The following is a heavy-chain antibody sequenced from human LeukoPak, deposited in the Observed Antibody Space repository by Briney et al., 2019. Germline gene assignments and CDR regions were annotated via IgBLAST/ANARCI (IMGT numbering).Heavy chain of an antibody. CDR2: INHSGST. J-gene: IGHJ5*02. CDR3: AKEQVVGWFGEFYNWFDP. D-gene: IGHD3-10*01. V-gene: IGHV4-39*07. Sequence: SETLSLTCTVSGGSISSSSYYWSWIRQPPGKGLEWIGEINHSGSTNYNPSLKSRVTISVDTSKNQFSLKLSSVTAADTAVYYCAKEQVVGWFGEFYNWFDPWGQGTLVTVSS. CDR1: GGSISSSSYY.